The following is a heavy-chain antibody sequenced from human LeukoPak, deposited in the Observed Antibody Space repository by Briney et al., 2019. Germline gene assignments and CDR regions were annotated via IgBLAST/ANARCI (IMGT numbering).Heavy chain of an antibody. CDR3: AKSPFDWYFDL. CDR1: GFTFSSYA. V-gene: IGHV3-64*04. J-gene: IGHJ2*01. Sequence: PGGSLRLSCSASGFTFSSYAMHWVRQAPGKGLEYVSAISSNGGSTYYADSVKGRFTISRDNSKNTLYLQMNSLRAEDTAVYYCAKSPFDWYFDLWGRGTLVTVSS. CDR2: ISSNGGST.